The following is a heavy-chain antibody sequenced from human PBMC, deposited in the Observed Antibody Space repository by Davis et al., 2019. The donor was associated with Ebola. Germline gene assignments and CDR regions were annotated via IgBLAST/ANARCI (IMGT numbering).Heavy chain of an antibody. CDR2: IYYSGST. Sequence: SETLSLTCTVSGDSISSYYWSCIRQPPGKGLEWIGYIYYSGSTNYNPSLKSRVTISVDTSKNQFSLKLSSVTAADTAVYYCGRGYSSSWSDYWGQGTLVTVSS. D-gene: IGHD6-13*01. V-gene: IGHV4-59*01. CDR3: GRGYSSSWSDY. CDR1: GDSISSYY. J-gene: IGHJ4*02.